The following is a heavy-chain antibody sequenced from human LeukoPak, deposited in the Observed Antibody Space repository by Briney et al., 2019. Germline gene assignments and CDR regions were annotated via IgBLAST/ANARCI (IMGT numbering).Heavy chain of an antibody. Sequence: SETLSLTCTVSGGSISSYYWSWIRQSPGKGLEWIGYIYYSGRTKHNPSLKGRVTISVDTSKNQFSLKLSSVTAADTAVYYCARHLVVAPFYFDYWGQGTLVTVSS. D-gene: IGHD2-8*02. CDR1: GGSISSYY. CDR2: IYYSGRT. V-gene: IGHV4-59*08. J-gene: IGHJ4*02. CDR3: ARHLVVAPFYFDY.